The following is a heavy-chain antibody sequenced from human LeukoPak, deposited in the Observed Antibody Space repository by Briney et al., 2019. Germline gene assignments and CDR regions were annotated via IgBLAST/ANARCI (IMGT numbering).Heavy chain of an antibody. Sequence: GGSLRLSCAASGFTIRNNWMHWVRQTPGKGLVWVSRISSDGSSTTYADSVKGRFTISIDNAKNTLYLQMNNLRAEDTAMYYCARDQRITGRPDIDYWGKGTLVIVSS. D-gene: IGHD6-6*01. CDR2: ISSDGSST. V-gene: IGHV3-74*03. CDR3: ARDQRITGRPDIDY. CDR1: GFTIRNNW. J-gene: IGHJ4*02.